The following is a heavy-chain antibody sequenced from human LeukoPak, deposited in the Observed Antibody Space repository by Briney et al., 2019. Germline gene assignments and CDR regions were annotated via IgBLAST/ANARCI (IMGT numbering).Heavy chain of an antibody. D-gene: IGHD5-18*01. CDR1: GFTFSSYW. CDR3: AKESTRVDTAMVDY. J-gene: IGHJ4*02. Sequence: PGGSLRLSCAASGFTFSSYWMHWLRQAPGKGLVWVSRINSDGSSTSHADSVKGRFTISRDNAKNTLYLQMNSLRAEDTAVYYCAKESTRVDTAMVDYWGQGTLVTVSS. CDR2: INSDGSST. V-gene: IGHV3-74*01.